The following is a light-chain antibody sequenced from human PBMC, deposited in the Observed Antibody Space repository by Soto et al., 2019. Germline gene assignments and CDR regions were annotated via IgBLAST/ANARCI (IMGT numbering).Light chain of an antibody. V-gene: IGKV3-15*01. CDR2: GAS. Sequence: EIVMTQSPATLSVSPGERATLSCRASQSVSSNLAWYQQKPGQAPRLLIYGASTRATRIPARFSGSGSGTEFTLTISSLQSEDFAVYYCQQYNNWPPGTFGQGTKLEIK. CDR3: QQYNNWPPGT. J-gene: IGKJ2*01. CDR1: QSVSSN.